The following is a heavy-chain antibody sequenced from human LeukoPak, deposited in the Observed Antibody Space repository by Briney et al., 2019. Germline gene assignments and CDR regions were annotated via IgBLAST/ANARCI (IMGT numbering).Heavy chain of an antibody. CDR1: GYSINSAFY. CDR2: VFHRGTT. Sequence: SETLSLTCTVSGYSINSAFYWGWILVPPGKGLEWIGSVFHRGTTYYNSSLKSRVNISIDTSKNQFSLKLNSLTAEDTAMYYCVRDGYYGSGSPGWFGPWGPGTLVIVSA. D-gene: IGHD3-10*01. J-gene: IGHJ5*02. V-gene: IGHV4-38-2*02. CDR3: VRDGYYGSGSPGWFGP.